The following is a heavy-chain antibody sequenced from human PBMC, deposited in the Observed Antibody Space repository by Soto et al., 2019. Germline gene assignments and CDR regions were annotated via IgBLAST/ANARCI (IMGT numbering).Heavy chain of an antibody. Sequence: QVQLVQSGAAVKKPGSSVKVSCKASGGTFRNYPFNWVRQAPGQGLEWVGGIIPIVGVPNYAQEFQGRVRITADESTTTVYLEMSSLRSEDTAVYYGARGRGNSAVITTFDYWGQGTLVTVSS. CDR2: IIPIVGVP. J-gene: IGHJ4*02. CDR3: ARGRGNSAVITTFDY. CDR1: GGTFRNYP. V-gene: IGHV1-69*01. D-gene: IGHD3-16*01.